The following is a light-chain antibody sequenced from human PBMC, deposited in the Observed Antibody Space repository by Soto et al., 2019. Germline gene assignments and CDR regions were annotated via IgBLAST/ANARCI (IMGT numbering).Light chain of an antibody. J-gene: IGKJ5*01. CDR3: QQLHDYPIT. V-gene: IGKV3D-20*02. CDR1: QTISRNY. CDR2: HGS. Sequence: IVLTQSPGTLSLSPGERVTLSCRASQTISRNYLAWYQQKPGLAPRLIMYHGSRRAAGTPDRFSGSGSGTDFSLTISRLEPEDFATYYCQQLHDYPITFGQGTRLEIK.